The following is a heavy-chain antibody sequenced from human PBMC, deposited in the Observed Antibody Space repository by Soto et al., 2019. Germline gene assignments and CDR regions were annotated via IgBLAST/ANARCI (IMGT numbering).Heavy chain of an antibody. D-gene: IGHD3-10*01. Sequence: QITLKESGPTLVKPTQTLTLTCSFSGFSLTTVGVGVGWIRQPPGKALEWLALTYWDDDKYYSPSLKSRLTITKDTSKNHVVLTMANMDPVDTATYYCAHRPSGFGELLSRPFDHWGQGALVTVSS. CDR2: TYWDDDK. V-gene: IGHV2-5*02. CDR1: GFSLTTVGVG. J-gene: IGHJ4*02. CDR3: AHRPSGFGELLSRPFDH.